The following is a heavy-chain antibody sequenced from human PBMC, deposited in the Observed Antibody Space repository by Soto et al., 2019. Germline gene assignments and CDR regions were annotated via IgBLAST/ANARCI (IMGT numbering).Heavy chain of an antibody. D-gene: IGHD6-13*01. CDR3: ARVDIAARAGFDY. Sequence: QVQLQESGPGLVKPSGTLSLTCAVSGDSITSNNWWSWVRQPPGKGLEWIGEIYHSGSTNYNPSLKSRVTISVDKSNNQFSLRLSSVTAADTAMYYCARVDIAARAGFDYWGQGTLVTVSS. J-gene: IGHJ4*02. CDR2: IYHSGST. CDR1: GDSITSNNW. V-gene: IGHV4-4*02.